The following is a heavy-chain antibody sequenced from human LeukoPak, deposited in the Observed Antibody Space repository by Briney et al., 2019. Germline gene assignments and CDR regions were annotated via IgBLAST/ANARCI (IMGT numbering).Heavy chain of an antibody. Sequence: SQTLSLTCTVSGGSISSGVYCWSWIRQRPGEGLQWIRYICSSGSAYYNPSLKSRVTMSIDTSNNQFSLKLNSVTAADTAVYYCARDGGGSLYGMDVWGQGTTVTVSS. CDR3: ARDGGGSLYGMDV. CDR2: ICSSGSA. J-gene: IGHJ6*02. V-gene: IGHV4-31*03. CDR1: GGSISSGVYC. D-gene: IGHD2-15*01.